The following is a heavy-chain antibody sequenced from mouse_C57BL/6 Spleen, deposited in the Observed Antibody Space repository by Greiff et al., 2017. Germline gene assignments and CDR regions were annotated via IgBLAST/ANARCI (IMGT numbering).Heavy chain of an antibody. CDR3: ARGDDYYGSSLAY. CDR1: GYAFSSYW. Sequence: VQLQESGAELVKPGASVKISCKASGYAFSSYWMNWVKQRPGKGLEWIGQIYPGDGDTNYNGKFKGKATLTADKSSSTAYMQLSSLTSEDSAVDFCARGDDYYGSSLAYWGQGTLVTVSA. CDR2: IYPGDGDT. D-gene: IGHD1-1*01. V-gene: IGHV1-80*01. J-gene: IGHJ3*01.